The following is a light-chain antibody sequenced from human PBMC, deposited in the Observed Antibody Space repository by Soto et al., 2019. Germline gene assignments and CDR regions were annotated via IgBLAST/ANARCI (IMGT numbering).Light chain of an antibody. CDR2: KAS. CDR1: QSIISW. J-gene: IGKJ4*01. V-gene: IGKV1-5*03. Sequence: DSQMTQYPSTLSASIGDRVTITCRAGQSIISWLAWYQQKPGKAPKLLISKASTLQSGVPPRFSGSGSGTEFALTISSLQPDDFASYYCQQYESYPMTFGGGTKVEIK. CDR3: QQYESYPMT.